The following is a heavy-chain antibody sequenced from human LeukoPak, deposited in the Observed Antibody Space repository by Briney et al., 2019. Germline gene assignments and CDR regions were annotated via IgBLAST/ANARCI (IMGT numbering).Heavy chain of an antibody. CDR2: IDYSGST. V-gene: IGHV4-59*01. J-gene: IGHJ3*01. Sequence: SETLSLTCTVSGGPISTYYWSWIRQPPGKGLEWIGYIDYSGSTNYNPSLKSRVTISLDTSKNQFSVKLSSLTTADTAVYYCARGRRSSGRHDAFDVWGQGTMVTVSS. D-gene: IGHD1-26*01. CDR3: ARGRRSSGRHDAFDV. CDR1: GGPISTYY.